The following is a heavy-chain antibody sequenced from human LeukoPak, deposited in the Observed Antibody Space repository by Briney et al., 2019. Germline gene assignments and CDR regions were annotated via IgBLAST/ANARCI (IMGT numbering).Heavy chain of an antibody. V-gene: IGHV3-23*01. D-gene: IGHD6-19*01. Sequence: GGSLRLSCAASGFTFSNFGMSWVRQAPGKGLEWVSIISGSGGSTYYADSVKGRFTISRDNSKNTLYLQMNSLRAEDTGVYYCAKDLSSGSRRAYWGQGTLVTVSS. J-gene: IGHJ4*02. CDR3: AKDLSSGSRRAY. CDR2: ISGSGGST. CDR1: GFTFSNFG.